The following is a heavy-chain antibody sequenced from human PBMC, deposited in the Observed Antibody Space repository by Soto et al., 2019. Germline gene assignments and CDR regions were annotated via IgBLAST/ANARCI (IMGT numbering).Heavy chain of an antibody. V-gene: IGHV1-2*02. CDR3: ARTMVRGVIWWFDP. Sequence: ASVKVSCRASGYTFTGYDMHWVRQAPGQGLEWMGWINPNSGGTNYAQKFQGRVTMTRDTSISTAYMELSRLRSDDTAVYYCARTMVRGVIWWFDPWGQGTLVTVSS. J-gene: IGHJ5*02. CDR2: INPNSGGT. CDR1: GYTFTGYD. D-gene: IGHD3-10*01.